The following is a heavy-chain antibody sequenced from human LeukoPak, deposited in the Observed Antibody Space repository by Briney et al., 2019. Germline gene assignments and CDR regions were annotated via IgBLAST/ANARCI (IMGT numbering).Heavy chain of an antibody. J-gene: IGHJ4*02. CDR2: ISWNSGSI. D-gene: IGHD2-8*02. CDR3: ARLRGGVHY. V-gene: IGHV3-9*01. Sequence: GGSLRLSCAASGFTFDDYAMHWVRQAPGKGLEWVSGISWNSGSIAYADSVKGRFTISRDNAKNSLYLQMNSLRAEDTAVYYCARLRGGVHYWGQGTLVTVSS. CDR1: GFTFDDYA.